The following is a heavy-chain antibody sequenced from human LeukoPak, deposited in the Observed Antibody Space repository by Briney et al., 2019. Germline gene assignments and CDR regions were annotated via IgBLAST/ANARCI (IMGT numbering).Heavy chain of an antibody. V-gene: IGHV1-69*04. Sequence: SVKVSCKASGDNFSNSVITWVRQAPGQGLEWMGRIIPVFGVSNFAQKFQGRVTITADKSTNTAHMELSRLNTGDTAVYYCTREGVYAPNPTSYQRDAFDIWGQGTLVIVSS. J-gene: IGHJ3*02. CDR2: IIPVFGVS. D-gene: IGHD2/OR15-2a*01. CDR1: GDNFSNSV. CDR3: TREGVYAPNPTSYQRDAFDI.